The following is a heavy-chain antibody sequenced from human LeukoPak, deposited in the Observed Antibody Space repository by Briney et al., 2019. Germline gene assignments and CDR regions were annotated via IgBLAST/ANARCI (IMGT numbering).Heavy chain of an antibody. D-gene: IGHD3-3*01. CDR3: ARLIADSTRGGRFLEWLLFG. CDR1: GGTFSSYA. CDR2: IIPIFGTA. J-gene: IGHJ4*02. V-gene: IGHV1-69*01. Sequence: GASVKVSCKASGGTFSSYAISWVRQAPGQGLEWMGGIIPIFGTANYAQKFQGRVTITADESTSTAYMELSSLRSEDTAVYYCARLIADSTRGGRFLEWLLFGWGQGTLVTVSS.